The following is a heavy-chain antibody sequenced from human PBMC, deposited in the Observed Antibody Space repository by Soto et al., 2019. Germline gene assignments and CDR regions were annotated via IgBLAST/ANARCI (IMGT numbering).Heavy chain of an antibody. D-gene: IGHD2-15*01. CDR3: ARALRDDGYCSGGSCYSVFDY. V-gene: IGHV4-61*08. J-gene: IGHJ4*02. CDR2: IYYSGST. Sequence: PSETLSLTCAVSGGSISSGGYSWSWIRQPPGKGLEWIGYIYYSGSTNYNPSLKSRVTISVDTSKNQFSLKLSSVTAADTAVYYCARALRDDGYCSGGSCYSVFDYWGQGTLVTVSS. CDR1: GGSISSGGYS.